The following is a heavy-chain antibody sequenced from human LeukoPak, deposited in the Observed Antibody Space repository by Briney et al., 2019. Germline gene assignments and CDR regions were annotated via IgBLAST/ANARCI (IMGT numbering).Heavy chain of an antibody. CDR1: GFTFSSYA. CDR2: ISSNGGST. J-gene: IGHJ3*01. V-gene: IGHV3-64*01. D-gene: IGHD6-13*01. Sequence: PGGSLRLSCAASGFTFSSYAMHWVHQAPGKGLEYVSAISSNGGSTYYANSVKGRFTISRDNSKNTLYLQMGSLRAEDMAVYYCARVLEGGSSWYGSFLLWGQGTMVSVSS. CDR3: ARVLEGGSSWYGSFLL.